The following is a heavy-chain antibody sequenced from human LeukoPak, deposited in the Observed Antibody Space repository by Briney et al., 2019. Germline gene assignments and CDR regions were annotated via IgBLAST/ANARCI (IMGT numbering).Heavy chain of an antibody. CDR1: GFTFSNYG. J-gene: IGHJ4*02. Sequence: GSLRLSCAASGFTFSNYGMHWVRQAPGKGLEWVAVISYDGSNKYYADSVKGRFTISRDNSKNTLYLQMNSLRAEDTAVYYCARVGAVTGTSHWGQGTLVTVSS. V-gene: IGHV3-30*03. CDR3: ARVGAVTGTSH. CDR2: ISYDGSNK. D-gene: IGHD6-19*01.